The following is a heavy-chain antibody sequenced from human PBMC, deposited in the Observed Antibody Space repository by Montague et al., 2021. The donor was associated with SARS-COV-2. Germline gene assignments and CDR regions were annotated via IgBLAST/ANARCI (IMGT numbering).Heavy chain of an antibody. J-gene: IGHJ5*02. Sequence: SETLSLTCTVSGGSISSYYWSWIRQPPGKGLEWIGYMYYSGSTNYNPSLKSRVTLSVDTSKNQFPLKLSSVTAADTAMYYCARARVVVPTTRNWLDPWGQGTLVTVSS. V-gene: IGHV4-59*12. CDR1: GGSISSYY. CDR2: MYYSGST. D-gene: IGHD2-2*01. CDR3: ARARVVVPTTRNWLDP.